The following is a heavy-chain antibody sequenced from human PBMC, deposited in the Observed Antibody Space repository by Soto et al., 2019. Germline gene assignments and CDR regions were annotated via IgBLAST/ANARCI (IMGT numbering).Heavy chain of an antibody. D-gene: IGHD1-1*01. V-gene: IGHV4-4*02. CDR3: ARGSVEDGGTLDD. CDR1: SGSISSSNW. J-gene: IGHJ4*02. CDR2: IYHSGST. Sequence: SETLSLTCAVSSGSISSSNWWSWVRQPPGKGLEWIGEIYHSGSTNYNPSLKSRVTISVDKSKNQFSLKLSSVTAADTAVYYCARGSVEDGGTLDDWGQGTLVTVSS.